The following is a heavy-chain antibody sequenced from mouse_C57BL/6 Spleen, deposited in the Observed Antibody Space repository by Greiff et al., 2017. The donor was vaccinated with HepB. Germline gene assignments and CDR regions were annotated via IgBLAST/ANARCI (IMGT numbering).Heavy chain of an antibody. CDR3: ARDDGYTGFAY. CDR2: ISYDGSN. CDR1: GYSITSGYY. D-gene: IGHD2-3*01. Sequence: VQLQQSGPGLVKPSQSLSLTCSVTGYSITSGYYWNWIRQFPGNKLEWMGYISYDGSNNYNPSLKNRISITRDTSKNQFFLKLNSVTTEDTATYYCARDDGYTGFAYWGQGTLVTVSA. J-gene: IGHJ3*01. V-gene: IGHV3-6*01.